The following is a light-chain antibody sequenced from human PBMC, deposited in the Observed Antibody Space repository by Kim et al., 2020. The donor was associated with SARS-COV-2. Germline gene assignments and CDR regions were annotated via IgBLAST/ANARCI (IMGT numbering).Light chain of an antibody. V-gene: IGLV3-1*01. J-gene: IGLJ2*01. Sequence: VSESPGQTASITCTGDKLGDKYACWYQQKPGQSPVLVIYEDSKRPSGIPERFSGSNSGNTATLTISGTQAMDEADYYCQAWDSSVVFGGGTKLTVL. CDR3: QAWDSSVV. CDR1: KLGDKY. CDR2: EDS.